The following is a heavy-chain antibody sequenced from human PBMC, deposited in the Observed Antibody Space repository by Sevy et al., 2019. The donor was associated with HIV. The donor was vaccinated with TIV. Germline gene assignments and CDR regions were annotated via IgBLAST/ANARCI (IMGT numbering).Heavy chain of an antibody. CDR3: ARGETYYDFWSGSRFDY. D-gene: IGHD3-3*01. CDR2: INNDRSDS. CDR1: GFTFSNYW. V-gene: IGHV3-74*01. J-gene: IGHJ4*02. Sequence: GGSLRLSCVASGFTFSNYWMQWIRQPPGKGLVWVSRINNDRSDSSYADSVRGRFTISRDNAKNTLYLQMTSLRAEDTGVYYCARGETYYDFWSGSRFDYWGLRTLVTVSS.